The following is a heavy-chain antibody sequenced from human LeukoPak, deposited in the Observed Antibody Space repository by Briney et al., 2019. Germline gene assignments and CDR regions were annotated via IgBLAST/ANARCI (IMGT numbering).Heavy chain of an antibody. J-gene: IGHJ4*02. V-gene: IGHV4-38-2*02. D-gene: IGHD3-10*01. CDR3: ARDRVWFGELSPIDY. CDR2: IYHSGST. Sequence: TSETLSLTCTVSGYSISSGYYWGWIRQPPGQGLEWIGSIYHSGSTYYNLSLKSRVTISVDTSKNQFSLKLSSVTAADTAVYYCARDRVWFGELSPIDYWGQGTLVTVSS. CDR1: GYSISSGYY.